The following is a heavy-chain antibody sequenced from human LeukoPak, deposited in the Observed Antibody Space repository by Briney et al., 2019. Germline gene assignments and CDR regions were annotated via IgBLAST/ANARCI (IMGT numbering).Heavy chain of an antibody. V-gene: IGHV3-20*01. CDR1: GFTFSSYA. D-gene: IGHD6-13*01. J-gene: IGHJ3*02. CDR2: INWNGGST. CDR3: ARERSIAAAGIHPFDI. Sequence: TGGSLRLSCAASGFTFSSYAMSWVRQAPGKGLEWVSGINWNGGSTGYADSVKGRFTISRDNAKNSLYLQMNSLRAEDMALYHCARERSIAAAGIHPFDIWGQGTMVTVSS.